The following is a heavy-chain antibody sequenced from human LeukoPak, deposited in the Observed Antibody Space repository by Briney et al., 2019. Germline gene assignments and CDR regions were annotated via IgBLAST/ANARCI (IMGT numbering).Heavy chain of an antibody. Sequence: SETLSLTCTVSGGSISSYYWSWIRQPPGKGLEWIGYIYYSGSTNYNPSLKSRVTISVDTSKNQFSLKLSSVTAADTAVYYCARVRRGTLNYGDYDYPDAFDIWGQGTMVTVSP. V-gene: IGHV4-59*01. CDR1: GGSISSYY. CDR3: ARVRRGTLNYGDYDYPDAFDI. CDR2: IYYSGST. D-gene: IGHD4-17*01. J-gene: IGHJ3*02.